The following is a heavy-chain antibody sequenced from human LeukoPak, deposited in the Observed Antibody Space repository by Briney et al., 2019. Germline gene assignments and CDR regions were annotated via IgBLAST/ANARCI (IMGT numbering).Heavy chain of an antibody. CDR2: IWYDGSNK. CDR1: GFTFGSYG. V-gene: IGHV3-33*01. Sequence: GGSLRLSCAASGFTFGSYGMHWVRQAPGKGLEWVTVIWYDGSNKYYADSVKGRFTISRDNSKDTLYLQMNSLRAEDTAVYYCARARHGILTGYYLDYWGQGTLVTVSS. CDR3: ARARHGILTGYYLDY. D-gene: IGHD3-9*01. J-gene: IGHJ4*02.